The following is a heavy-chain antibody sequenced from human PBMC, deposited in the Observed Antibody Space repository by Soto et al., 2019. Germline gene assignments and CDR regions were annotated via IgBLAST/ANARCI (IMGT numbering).Heavy chain of an antibody. Sequence: ASVKVSCKASGGTFSSYVINWVRQAPGQGLEWIGGISAYNVNTNYAQKLQGRVTMTTDTSTSTAYMELRSLRSDDTAVYYCASGWYSSSWYSDYWGQGTLVTVSS. CDR1: GGTFSSYV. D-gene: IGHD6-13*01. CDR2: ISAYNVNT. J-gene: IGHJ4*02. V-gene: IGHV1-18*01. CDR3: ASGWYSSSWYSDY.